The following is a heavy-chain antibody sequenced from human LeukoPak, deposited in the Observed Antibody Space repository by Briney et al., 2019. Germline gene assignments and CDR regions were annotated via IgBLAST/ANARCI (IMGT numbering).Heavy chain of an antibody. CDR2: IYYTGST. CDR3: ARQKDYDFWSGYPYYYYYMDV. V-gene: IGHV4-59*08. CDR1: GASISDYY. D-gene: IGHD3-3*01. J-gene: IGHJ6*03. Sequence: SETLSLTCTVSGASISDYYWTWIRQPPGKGLEWIGYIYYTGSTNYNPSLKSRVTISVDTSKNQFSLKLSSVTAADTAVYYCARQKDYDFWSGYPYYYYYMDVWGKGTTVTVSS.